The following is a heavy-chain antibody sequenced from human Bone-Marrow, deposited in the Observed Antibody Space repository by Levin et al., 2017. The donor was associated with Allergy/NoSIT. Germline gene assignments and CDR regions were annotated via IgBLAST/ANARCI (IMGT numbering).Heavy chain of an antibody. CDR1: GGSISSGGYY. Sequence: SQTLSLTCTVSGGSISSGGYYWSWIRQHPGKGLEWIGYIYYSGSTYYNPSLKSRVTISVDTSKNQFSLKLSSVTAADTAVYYCAREGGSYYYGMDVWGQGTTVTVSS. J-gene: IGHJ6*02. D-gene: IGHD1-26*01. CDR2: IYYSGST. CDR3: AREGGSYYYGMDV. V-gene: IGHV4-31*03.